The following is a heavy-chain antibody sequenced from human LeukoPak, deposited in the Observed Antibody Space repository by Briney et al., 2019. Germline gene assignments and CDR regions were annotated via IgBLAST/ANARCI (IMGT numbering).Heavy chain of an antibody. D-gene: IGHD2-21*01. V-gene: IGHV2-5*01. CDR1: GFSLSTGGVG. J-gene: IGHJ4*02. Sequence: SGPTLMKPTQTLTLTCTFSGFSLSTGGVGVGWIRQPPGKALEWLALIYWNDDKRYSPSLKSRVTITKDTSKNQVVLIMPNMDPVDTATYYCAHSMWGSRAFDYWGQGTLVTVSS. CDR3: AHSMWGSRAFDY. CDR2: IYWNDDK.